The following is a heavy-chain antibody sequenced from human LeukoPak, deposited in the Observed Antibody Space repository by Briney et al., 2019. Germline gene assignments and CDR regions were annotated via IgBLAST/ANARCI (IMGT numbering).Heavy chain of an antibody. CDR2: FDPEDGET. D-gene: IGHD3-22*01. Sequence: VASVKVSCKVSGYTLTELSMHWVRQAPGKGLEWMGGFDPEDGETIYAQKFQGRVTMTEDTSTDTAYMELSSLRSEDTAVYYCATGYYYDSRYFDYWGQGTLVTVSS. V-gene: IGHV1-24*01. J-gene: IGHJ4*02. CDR1: GYTLTELS. CDR3: ATGYYYDSRYFDY.